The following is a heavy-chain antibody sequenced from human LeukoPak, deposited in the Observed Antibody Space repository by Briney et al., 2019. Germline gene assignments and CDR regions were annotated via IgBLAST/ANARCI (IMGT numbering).Heavy chain of an antibody. D-gene: IGHD1-26*01. V-gene: IGHV3-21*04. J-gene: IGHJ4*02. CDR1: GFTFSSYN. Sequence: GGSLRLSCAASGFTFSSYNMNWVRQAPGKGLEWVSSISSSSSYIYYADSVKGRFIISRDNFKNTLYLQMNSLRVEDTAVYYCVKGLYGANWGQGTLVTVTS. CDR2: ISSSSSYI. CDR3: VKGLYGAN.